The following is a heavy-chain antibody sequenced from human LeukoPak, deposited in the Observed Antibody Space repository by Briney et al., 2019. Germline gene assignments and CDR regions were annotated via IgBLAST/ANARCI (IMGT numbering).Heavy chain of an antibody. V-gene: IGHV1-2*02. Sequence: ASVKVSCKASGYTFTGYYMHWVRQAPGQGLEWMGWINPNSGGTNYAQKFQGRVTMTRDTSISTAYMELSRLRSDDTAVYYCARAAYSSSSGPGYYYYGMDVWGQGTTVTVSS. D-gene: IGHD6-6*01. J-gene: IGHJ6*02. CDR3: ARAAYSSSSGPGYYYYGMDV. CDR2: INPNSGGT. CDR1: GYTFTGYY.